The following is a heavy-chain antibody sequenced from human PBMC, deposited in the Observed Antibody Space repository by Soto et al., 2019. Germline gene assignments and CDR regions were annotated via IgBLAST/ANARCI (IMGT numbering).Heavy chain of an antibody. D-gene: IGHD2-8*01. V-gene: IGHV3-48*02. CDR2: ISFSGSAI. J-gene: IGHJ5*02. CDR1: GFTFGTYS. CDR3: ARDNGMAGSFDP. Sequence: QLVESGGGLVQPGGSLRLSCAASGFTFGTYSMNWVRQAPGKGLEWVSYISFSGSAIFYADSVRGRFTISRDNAKNSLYLQMNTLRDEDTAVYYCARDNGMAGSFDPWGQGTLVTVSS.